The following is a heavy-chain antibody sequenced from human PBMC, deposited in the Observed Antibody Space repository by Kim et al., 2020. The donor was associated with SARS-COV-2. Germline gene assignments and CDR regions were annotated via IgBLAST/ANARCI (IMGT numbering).Heavy chain of an antibody. J-gene: IGHJ4*02. Sequence: ASVKVSCKASGYTFTSYGISWVRQAPGQGLEWMGWISAYNGNTNYAQKLQGRVTMTTDTSTSTAYMELRSLRSDDTAVYYCARVPFWSGYPSPATFDYWGQGTLVTVSS. CDR3: ARVPFWSGYPSPATFDY. V-gene: IGHV1-18*01. D-gene: IGHD3-3*01. CDR2: ISAYNGNT. CDR1: GYTFTSYG.